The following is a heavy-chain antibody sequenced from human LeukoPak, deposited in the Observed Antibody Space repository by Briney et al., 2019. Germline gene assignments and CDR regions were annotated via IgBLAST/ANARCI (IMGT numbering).Heavy chain of an antibody. CDR3: AKARYSSSWYVV. CDR1: GYTFTSYD. D-gene: IGHD6-13*01. V-gene: IGHV1-8*01. Sequence: GASVKVSCKAPGYTFTSYDINWVRQAPGQGLEWMGWMSPNSGNTGYAQKFQDRVTMTGNTSITTAYMDLSSLTSEDTAVYYCAKARYSSSWYVVWGQGTLVTVSS. J-gene: IGHJ4*02. CDR2: MSPNSGNT.